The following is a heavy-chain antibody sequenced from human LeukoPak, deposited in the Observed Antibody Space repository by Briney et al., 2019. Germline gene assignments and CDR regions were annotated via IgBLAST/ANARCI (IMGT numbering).Heavy chain of an antibody. CDR1: GGPISSSSYY. CDR3: ARHLSPHSIVPDFDY. D-gene: IGHD1-26*01. Sequence: PSDTLSLTCTVSGGPISSSSYYWGWMRQPPGKGLEWMGSIYYSGSTYYNPSLKSRVTISVDTSKNHFSLKLSSVTAADTAVYYCARHLSPHSIVPDFDYWGQGPVVTVSS. CDR2: IYYSGST. J-gene: IGHJ4*02. V-gene: IGHV4-39*01.